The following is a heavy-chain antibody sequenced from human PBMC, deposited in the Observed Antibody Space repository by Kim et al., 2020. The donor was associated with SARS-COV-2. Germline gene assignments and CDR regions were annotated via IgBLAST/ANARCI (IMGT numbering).Heavy chain of an antibody. J-gene: IGHJ4*02. Sequence: YANPLEGRFTRSRDNAKNSIHLQMAGLRPEDTAVYYCARAAGSYGSAGLDFWGPGTLVTVSS. CDR3: ARAAGSYGSAGLDF. D-gene: IGHD3-10*01. V-gene: IGHV3-11*06.